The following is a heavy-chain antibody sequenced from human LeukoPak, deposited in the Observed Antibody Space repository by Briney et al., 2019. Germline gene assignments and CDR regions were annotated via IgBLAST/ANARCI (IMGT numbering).Heavy chain of an antibody. V-gene: IGHV3-23*01. Sequence: PGGSLRLSCAASSFTFTNYAMSWVRQAPGKGLEWVSTISGSGSSTYYADSVKGRFNIPRDNSRDTLYLQMNSLRAEDTAVYYCAKDHWRGYYDSNGYFDYWGQGTLVTVSS. CDR1: SFTFTNYA. J-gene: IGHJ4*02. CDR2: ISGSGSST. D-gene: IGHD3-22*01. CDR3: AKDHWRGYYDSNGYFDY.